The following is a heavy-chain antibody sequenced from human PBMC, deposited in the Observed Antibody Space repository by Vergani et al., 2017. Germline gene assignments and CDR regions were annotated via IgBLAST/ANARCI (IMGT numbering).Heavy chain of an antibody. J-gene: IGHJ5*02. V-gene: IGHV2-5*02. D-gene: IGHD3-10*01. Sequence: QITLKESGPTLVKPTQTLTLTCTFSGFSLSTSGVGVGWIRQPSGKALEWLALIYWDDDKRYSPSLKSRLTITKDTSKNQVVLTMTNMDPVDTATYYCAHALLYYGSGNWFDPWGQGTLVTVSS. CDR3: AHALLYYGSGNWFDP. CDR1: GFSLSTSGVG. CDR2: IYWDDDK.